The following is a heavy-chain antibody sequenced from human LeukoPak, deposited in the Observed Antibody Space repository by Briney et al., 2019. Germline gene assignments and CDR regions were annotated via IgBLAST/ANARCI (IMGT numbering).Heavy chain of an antibody. CDR3: ARSPTSWYFDY. CDR2: IRYHGSDK. J-gene: IGHJ4*02. D-gene: IGHD2-2*01. V-gene: IGHV3-30*02. Sequence: GGSLRLSCAASGFTFSSYEMNWVRQAPGKGLEWVAFIRYHGSDKYYADSVKGRFTISRDNSKNTLYLQMNSLRPEDTSVYFCARSPTSWYFDYWGQGTLVTVSS. CDR1: GFTFSSYE.